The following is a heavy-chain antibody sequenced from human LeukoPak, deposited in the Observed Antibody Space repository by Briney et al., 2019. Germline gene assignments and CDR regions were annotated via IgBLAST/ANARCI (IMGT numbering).Heavy chain of an antibody. CDR1: GYTFTGYY. D-gene: IGHD2-2*01. CDR3: ARESSTSSFISGGGSYYMDV. J-gene: IGHJ6*03. CDR2: INPNSGGT. Sequence: GASVKVSCKASGYTFTGYYMHWVRQAPGQGREWMGWINPNSGGTNYAQKFQGRVTMTRDTSISTAYMELSRLRSDDTAVYYCARESSTSSFISGGGSYYMDVWGKGTTVTVSS. V-gene: IGHV1-2*02.